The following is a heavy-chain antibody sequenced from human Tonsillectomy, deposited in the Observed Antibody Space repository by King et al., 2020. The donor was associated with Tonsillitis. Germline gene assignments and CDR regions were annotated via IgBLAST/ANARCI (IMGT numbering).Heavy chain of an antibody. CDR2: IYYSGST. J-gene: IGHJ4*02. Sequence: VQLVESGPGLVKPSETLSLTCTVSGGSISSYYWSWIRQPPGKGLEWIGYIYYSGSTNYNPSLKSRVTISVDTSKNQFSLKLSSVTAADTAVYYCARDSSGWYTIRHFDYWGQGTLVTVSS. D-gene: IGHD6-19*01. CDR3: ARDSSGWYTIRHFDY. V-gene: IGHV4-59*01. CDR1: GGSISSYY.